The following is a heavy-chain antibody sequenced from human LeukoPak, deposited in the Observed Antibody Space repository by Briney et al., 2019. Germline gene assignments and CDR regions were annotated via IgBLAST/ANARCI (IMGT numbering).Heavy chain of an antibody. D-gene: IGHD3-10*01. V-gene: IGHV3-48*01. CDR2: ISTSSRTV. Sequence: GGSLRLSCATSGFTLSAYSMNWVRQAPGKGLEWVSYISTSSRTVYYADSVKGRFTISRDNAKNSLYLQMNSLRAEDTAVYYCAREPILLWFGELASFGLDYWGQGTLVTVSS. CDR3: AREPILLWFGELASFGLDY. CDR1: GFTLSAYS. J-gene: IGHJ4*02.